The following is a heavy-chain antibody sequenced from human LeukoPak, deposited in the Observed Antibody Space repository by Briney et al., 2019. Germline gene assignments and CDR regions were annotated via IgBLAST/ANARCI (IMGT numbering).Heavy chain of an antibody. V-gene: IGHV3-30*04. CDR1: GFTFSSYA. Sequence: SGGSLRLSCAASGFTFSSYAMHWVRQAPGKGLEWVAVISYDGSNKYYADSVKGRFTISRDNSKNTLHLQMNSLRAEDTAVYYCARDSSLGSPNNYYYYYMDVWGKGTTVTVSS. D-gene: IGHD5/OR15-5a*01. CDR3: ARDSSLGSPNNYYYYYMDV. J-gene: IGHJ6*03. CDR2: ISYDGSNK.